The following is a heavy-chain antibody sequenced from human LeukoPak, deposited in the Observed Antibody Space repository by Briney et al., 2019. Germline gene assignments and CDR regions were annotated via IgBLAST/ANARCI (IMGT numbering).Heavy chain of an antibody. CDR3: ARRGTSYLSNYYYGMDV. J-gene: IGHJ6*02. V-gene: IGHV1-69*13. Sequence: SVKVSCKASGGTFSSYAISWVRQAPGQGLEWMGGIIPIFGTANYAQKFQGRVTITADESTGTAYMELSSLRSEDTAVYYCARRGTSYLSNYYYGMDVWGQGTTVTVSS. CDR1: GGTFSSYA. D-gene: IGHD1-1*01. CDR2: IIPIFGTA.